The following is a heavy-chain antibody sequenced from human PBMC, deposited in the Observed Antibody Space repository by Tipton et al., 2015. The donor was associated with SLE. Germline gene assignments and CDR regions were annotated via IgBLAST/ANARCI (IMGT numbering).Heavy chain of an antibody. D-gene: IGHD2-2*01. CDR1: GFTFSSFE. V-gene: IGHV3-48*03. CDR3: ARWRYCSSTSCLGGAFDI. J-gene: IGHJ3*02. CDR2: ISSSGSTI. Sequence: SLRLSCAAPGFTFSSFEMNWVRQAPGKGLEWVSYISSSGSTIYYADSVRGRFTISRDNAKNSLYLQMSSLRAEDTAVYYCARWRYCSSTSCLGGAFDIWGQGTKVTVSS.